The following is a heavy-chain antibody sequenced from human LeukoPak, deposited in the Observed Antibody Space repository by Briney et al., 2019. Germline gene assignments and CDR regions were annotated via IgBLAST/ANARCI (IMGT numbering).Heavy chain of an antibody. V-gene: IGHV4-59*01. CDR1: GGSLSSYY. Sequence: SETLSLTCTVSGGSLSSYYWSGIRQPPAKGLEWIGYIYYIGCTNYHPSLNSRVTISVDTSNNQFSLNLSALPAADTAVYYCARAYGLDAFDIWGQGTMVTVSS. CDR3: ARAYGLDAFDI. CDR2: IYYIGCT. J-gene: IGHJ3*02. D-gene: IGHD4-17*01.